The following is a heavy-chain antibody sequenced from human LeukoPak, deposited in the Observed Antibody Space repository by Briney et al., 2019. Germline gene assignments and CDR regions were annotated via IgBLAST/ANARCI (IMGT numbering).Heavy chain of an antibody. CDR1: GFSFSSYA. J-gene: IGHJ4*02. CDR2: ISASGGTT. Sequence: GGSLRLSCAASGFSFSSYAMAWVRRAQGKGPEWVSAISASGGTTHYAGSVKGRFIISRDNSKNTLYLQMDSLRAEDTAVYYCAKDYSSGWYFDYWGQGTLVTVSS. V-gene: IGHV3-23*01. CDR3: AKDYSSGWYFDY. D-gene: IGHD6-19*01.